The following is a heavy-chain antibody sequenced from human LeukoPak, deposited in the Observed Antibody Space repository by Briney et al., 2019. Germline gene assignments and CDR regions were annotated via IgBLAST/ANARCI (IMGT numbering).Heavy chain of an antibody. CDR2: ITSSSSTI. V-gene: IGHV3-48*02. CDR1: GFPFSSYY. D-gene: IGHD1-1*01. Sequence: PGGSLRLSCAASGFPFSSYYMSWVRQAPGKGLEWVSYITSSSSTIYYADSVKGQFTISRDNAKNSLYLQMNSLRDEDTAVYYCARDLGERYYFDYWGQGTLVTVSS. J-gene: IGHJ4*02. CDR3: ARDLGERYYFDY.